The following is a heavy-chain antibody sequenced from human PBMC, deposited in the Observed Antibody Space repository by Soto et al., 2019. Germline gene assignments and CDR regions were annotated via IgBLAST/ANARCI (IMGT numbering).Heavy chain of an antibody. D-gene: IGHD3-10*01. V-gene: IGHV4-59*01. Sequence: SETLSLTCTVSGGSISRYYWSWIRQPPGKGLEWIGFIYNSGSTNYNPSLKSRVTISMDTSRNQFSLILSSVTAADTAVYYCARAPYGSGTKPYYFDYWGQGTLVTVSS. J-gene: IGHJ4*02. CDR2: IYNSGST. CDR1: GGSISRYY. CDR3: ARAPYGSGTKPYYFDY.